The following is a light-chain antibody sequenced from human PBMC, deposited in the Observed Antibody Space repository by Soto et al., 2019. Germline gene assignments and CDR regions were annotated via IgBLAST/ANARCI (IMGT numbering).Light chain of an antibody. CDR2: GAS. CDR1: QSVSSSY. J-gene: IGKJ1*01. CDR3: QQYGRSWT. V-gene: IGKV3-20*01. Sequence: IVWTQSPGTLSLSPGERATLSCRASQSVSSSYLAWYQQKPGQAPRLLIYGASSRATGIPDRFSGGGSGTDFTLTISRLEPEDFAVYYCQQYGRSWTFGQGTKADIK.